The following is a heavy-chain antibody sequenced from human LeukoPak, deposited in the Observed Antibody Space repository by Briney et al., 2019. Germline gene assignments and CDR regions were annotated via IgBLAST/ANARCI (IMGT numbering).Heavy chain of an antibody. Sequence: PGGSLRLSCGASGFTLSNYWMHWVRQVPGKGLVWVSHITSDGSGTSYADSVKGRFTISRDIPKNTLYLQMNSLRAEDTAVYYCARETYCSSTSCYLDYWGQGTLVTVSS. V-gene: IGHV3-74*01. J-gene: IGHJ4*02. D-gene: IGHD2-2*01. CDR1: GFTLSNYW. CDR3: ARETYCSSTSCYLDY. CDR2: ITSDGSGT.